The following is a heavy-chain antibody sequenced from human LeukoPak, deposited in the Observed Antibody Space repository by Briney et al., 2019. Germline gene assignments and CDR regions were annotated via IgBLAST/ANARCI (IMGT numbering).Heavy chain of an antibody. Sequence: VASVKVSCKASGYTFTMYYIHWVRQAPGQGLEWMGMINPSDGATTYAQKFQGRVTMTRDMSTSTVYMELSSLRSEDTAVYYCARGIRITMIVVVTSRGWFDPWGQGTLVTVSS. D-gene: IGHD3-22*01. CDR1: GYTFTMYY. J-gene: IGHJ5*02. CDR3: ARGIRITMIVVVTSRGWFDP. CDR2: INPSDGAT. V-gene: IGHV1-46*01.